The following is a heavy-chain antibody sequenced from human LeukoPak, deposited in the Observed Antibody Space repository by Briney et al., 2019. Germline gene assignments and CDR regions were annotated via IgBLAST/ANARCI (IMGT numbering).Heavy chain of an antibody. J-gene: IGHJ4*02. CDR2: ISGSGGST. V-gene: IGHV3-23*01. CDR3: ARVVAYSSSPYFDY. CDR1: GFTFSSYA. Sequence: GGSLRLSCAASGFTFSSYAMSWVRQAPGKGLEWVSAISGSGGSTYYADSVKGRFTISRDNAKNSLYLQMNSLRAEDTAVYYCARVVAYSSSPYFDYWGQGTLVTVSS. D-gene: IGHD6-6*01.